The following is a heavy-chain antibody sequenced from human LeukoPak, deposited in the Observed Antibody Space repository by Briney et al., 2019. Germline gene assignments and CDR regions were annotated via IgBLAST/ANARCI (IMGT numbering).Heavy chain of an antibody. CDR1: GFTFSDYY. CDR2: ISSSGSTI. J-gene: IGHJ4*02. CDR3: AKDAPDYGDYLFDY. D-gene: IGHD4-17*01. V-gene: IGHV3-11*01. Sequence: GGSLRLSCAASGFTFSDYYMTWIRQAPGKGLEWLSYISSSGSTIYYADSVKGRFTISRDNSKNRLYLQMNSLRAEDTAVYYCAKDAPDYGDYLFDYWGQGTLVTVSS.